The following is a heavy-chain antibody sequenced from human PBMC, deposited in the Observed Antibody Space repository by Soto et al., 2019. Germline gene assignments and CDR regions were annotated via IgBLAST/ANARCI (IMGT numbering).Heavy chain of an antibody. CDR2: ISAYNGNT. J-gene: IGHJ4*02. V-gene: IGHV1-18*01. Sequence: ASVKVSCKASGYTFTSYGISWVRQAPGQGLEWMGWISAYNGNTNYAQKLQGRVTMTTDTSTSTAYMELRSLRSDDTAVYYCARDPGYFILFPRYFDYWGQGTLVTVSS. CDR1: GYTFTSYG. D-gene: IGHD2-21*01. CDR3: ARDPGYFILFPRYFDY.